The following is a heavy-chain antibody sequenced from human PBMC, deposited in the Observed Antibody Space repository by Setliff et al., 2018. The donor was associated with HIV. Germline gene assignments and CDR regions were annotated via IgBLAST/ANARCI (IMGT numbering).Heavy chain of an antibody. J-gene: IGHJ3*01. Sequence: EPLSLTCTVSGGSMSNYYWSWIRQPPGKRLEWIASIQYSDSSHYNPSLQSRVTISVDTSTKQFSLYLSSVNETDTAVYYCARSGYTSGFYWVFGAFGVWGQGKLVT. D-gene: IGHD3-22*01. V-gene: IGHV4-59*01. CDR3: ARSGYTSGFYWVFGAFGV. CDR1: GGSMSNYY. CDR2: IQYSDSS.